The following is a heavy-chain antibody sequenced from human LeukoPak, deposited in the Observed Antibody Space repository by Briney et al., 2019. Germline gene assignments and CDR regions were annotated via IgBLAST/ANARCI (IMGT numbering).Heavy chain of an antibody. J-gene: IGHJ4*02. D-gene: IGHD2-21*02. CDR3: ARLWGDCGGDCYSHDF. CDR2: IRSKANSYAT. V-gene: IGHV3-73*01. Sequence: GSLKLSCAASGFTFSGSVMHWVRQASGRGLEWVGRIRSKANSYATAYAASVKGRFTISRDDSKSTAYRQMNSLRTEDTAVYYCARLWGDCGGDCYSHDFWGQGTLVTVSS. CDR1: GFTFSGSV.